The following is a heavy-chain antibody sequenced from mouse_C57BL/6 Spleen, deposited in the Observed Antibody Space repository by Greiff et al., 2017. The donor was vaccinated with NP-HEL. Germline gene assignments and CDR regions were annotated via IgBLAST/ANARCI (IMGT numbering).Heavy chain of an antibody. Sequence: QVQLKESGPGLVQPSQSLSITCTVSGFSFTSYGVHWVRQPPGKGLEWLGVIWSGGSTAYNDAFISRLSISKDNTKSQVFCKMNSLQADDTAIYYRAKDSYYAMDYWGQGTSVTVAS. CDR1: GFSFTSYG. V-gene: IGHV2-4*01. J-gene: IGHJ4*01. CDR3: AKDSYYAMDY. CDR2: IWSGGST.